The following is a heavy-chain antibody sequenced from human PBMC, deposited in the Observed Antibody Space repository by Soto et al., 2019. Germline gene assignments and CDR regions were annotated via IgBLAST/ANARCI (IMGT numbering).Heavy chain of an antibody. CDR1: GFTFSSYG. D-gene: IGHD3-10*01. CDR3: AKDQRLLWFGELLDY. V-gene: IGHV3-30*18. J-gene: IGHJ4*02. Sequence: QVQLVESRGGVVQPGRSLRLSCAASGFTFSSYGMHWVRQAPGKGLVWVAVISYDGSNKYYADSVKGRFTISRDNSKNTMYLQMNSLRVEDTAVYYCAKDQRLLWFGELLDYWGQGTLVTVSS. CDR2: ISYDGSNK.